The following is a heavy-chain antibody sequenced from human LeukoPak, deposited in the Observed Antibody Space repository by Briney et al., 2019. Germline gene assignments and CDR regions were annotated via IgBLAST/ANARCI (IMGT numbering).Heavy chain of an antibody. J-gene: IGHJ3*02. CDR2: IRYDGSKK. Sequence: PGGSLRLSCAASGFTFSSYGMHWVRQAPGKGLEWVAFIRYDGSKKYYADSVKGRFTISRDNSKNTLYLQMNSLRAGDTAVYYCAKDLDYYGSGSYFQPHAFDIWGQGTMVTVSS. V-gene: IGHV3-30*02. CDR1: GFTFSSYG. CDR3: AKDLDYYGSGSYFQPHAFDI. D-gene: IGHD3-10*01.